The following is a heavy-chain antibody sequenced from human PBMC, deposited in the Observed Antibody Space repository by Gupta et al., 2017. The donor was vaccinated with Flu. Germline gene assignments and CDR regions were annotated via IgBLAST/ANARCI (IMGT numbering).Heavy chain of an antibody. CDR2: IYYSGST. CDR3: ARSGVVVVVPAAIVERLSKFDP. Sequence: RQPPGKGLEWIGSIYYSGSTYYNPSLKSRVTISVDTSKNQFSLKLSSVTAADTAVYYCARSGVVVVVPAAIVERLSKFDPWGQGTLVTVSS. V-gene: IGHV4-39*01. D-gene: IGHD2-2*02. J-gene: IGHJ5*02.